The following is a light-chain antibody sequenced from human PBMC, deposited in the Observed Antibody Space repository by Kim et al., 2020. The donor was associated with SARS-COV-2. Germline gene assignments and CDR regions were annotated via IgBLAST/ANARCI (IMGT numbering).Light chain of an antibody. Sequence: SVAPRRTASITCSGDKWGETYVCWYQQRPGQSPLLVIEQDSKRPSGIPERFSGSNSGNTATLTISGTQAMDEADYYCQAWDSGTVFFGGGTKLTVL. V-gene: IGLV3-1*01. CDR3: QAWDSGTVF. J-gene: IGLJ2*01. CDR2: QDS. CDR1: KWGETY.